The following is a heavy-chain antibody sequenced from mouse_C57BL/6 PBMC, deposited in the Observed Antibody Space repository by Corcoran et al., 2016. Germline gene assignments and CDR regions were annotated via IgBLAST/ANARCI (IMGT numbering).Heavy chain of an antibody. J-gene: IGHJ2*01. CDR1: GYTFTDYY. CDR3: ARENWDVGY. CDR2: INPNNGGT. Sequence: EVQLQQSGPELVKPGASVKISCKASGYTFTDYYMNWVKQSHGKSLEWIGDINPNNGGTSYNQKFKGKATLTVDKSSSTAYMELRSLTSEDSAVYYCARENWDVGYWGQGTTLTVSS. D-gene: IGHD4-1*01. V-gene: IGHV1-26*01.